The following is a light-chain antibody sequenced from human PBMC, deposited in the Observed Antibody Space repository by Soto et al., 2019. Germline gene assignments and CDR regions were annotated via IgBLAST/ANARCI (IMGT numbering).Light chain of an antibody. V-gene: IGLV1-44*01. Sequence: QSVLTQPPSASGTPGQRVTISCSGSSSHIGRNTVNWYQQLPGRAPKLLIHSNNQRPSGVPDRFSGSKSGTSASLAISGLQSEDEADYYCAAWDDSLSGWVFGGGTKVTVL. J-gene: IGLJ3*02. CDR2: SNN. CDR1: SSHIGRNT. CDR3: AAWDDSLSGWV.